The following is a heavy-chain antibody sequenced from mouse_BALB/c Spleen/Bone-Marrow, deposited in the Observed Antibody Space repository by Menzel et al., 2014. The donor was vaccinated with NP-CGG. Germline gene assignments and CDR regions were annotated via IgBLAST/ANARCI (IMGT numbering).Heavy chain of an antibody. D-gene: IGHD1-1*01. J-gene: IGHJ4*01. V-gene: IGHV1-69*02. CDR3: ARLGIYYYGSSYGAMDY. CDR2: IDPSDSYT. CDR1: GYTFTSYW. Sequence: QVQLQQSGAELVKPGASVTLSCKASGYTFTSYWMHWVKQRPGQGLEWIGEIDPSDSYTKYNQNFKGKATLTVDKSSSTAYIQLSSLTSEDSAVYYCARLGIYYYGSSYGAMDYWGQGTSVTVSS.